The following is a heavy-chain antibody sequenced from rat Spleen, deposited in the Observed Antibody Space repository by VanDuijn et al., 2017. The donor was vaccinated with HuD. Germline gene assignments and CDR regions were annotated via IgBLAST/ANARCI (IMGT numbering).Heavy chain of an antibody. CDR1: GFTFSNYG. V-gene: IGHV5-34*01. Sequence: EVQLVESGGGLVQPGRSLKLSCLASGFTFSNYGMNWIRQAPGKGLEWVASISSSSSYIYYADTVKGRFTISRENAKNTLYLQMTSLRSEDTALYYCARGLRDFDYWGQGVMVTVSS. CDR3: ARGLRDFDY. J-gene: IGHJ2*01. D-gene: IGHD1-11*01. CDR2: ISSSSSYI.